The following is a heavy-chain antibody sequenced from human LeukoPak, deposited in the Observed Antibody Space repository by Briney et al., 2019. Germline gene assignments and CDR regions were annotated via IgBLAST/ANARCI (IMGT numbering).Heavy chain of an antibody. CDR3: AREGSDGYLFDY. J-gene: IGHJ4*02. V-gene: IGHV6-1*01. D-gene: IGHD3-22*01. CDR2: TYYKSKWYN. Sequence: SQTLSLTCAISGDSVSSNSATWDWIRQSPSRGLEWLGRTYYKSKWYNDYAVSVKSRVTINPDTSKNQFSLQLNSVTPEDTAVYYCAREGSDGYLFDYWGQGSLVIVSS. CDR1: GDSVSSNSAT.